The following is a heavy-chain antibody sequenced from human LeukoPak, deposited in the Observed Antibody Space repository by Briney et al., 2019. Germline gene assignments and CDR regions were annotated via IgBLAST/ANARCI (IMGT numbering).Heavy chain of an antibody. CDR1: GYTFTGDY. V-gene: IGHV1-2*02. J-gene: IGHJ1*01. CDR3: ATILTGYYNDPAFIG. Sequence: GAPVKVSCKASGYTFTGDYIYWVRQAPGQGLEWMGWINPNNGGTKYAQKFQGRVTMTEDTSTDTAYMELSSLRSEDTAVYYCATILTGYYNDPAFIGWGQGTLVTVSS. CDR2: INPNNGGT. D-gene: IGHD3-9*01.